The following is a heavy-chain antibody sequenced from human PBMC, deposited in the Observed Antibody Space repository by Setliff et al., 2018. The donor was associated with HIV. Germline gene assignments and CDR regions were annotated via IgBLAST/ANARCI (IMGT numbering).Heavy chain of an antibody. J-gene: IGHJ4*02. Sequence: GGSLRLSCAASGFTLSDYGMHWVRQAPGKGLEWVAVIWYDGGSKYYADSVKGRFIISRDNSKNTLYLQVNSLRTEDTAVYFCARDDRWVYNDYLDYWGQGTLVTVSS. CDR1: GFTLSDYG. V-gene: IGHV3-33*01. D-gene: IGHD3-10*01. CDR3: ARDDRWVYNDYLDY. CDR2: IWYDGGSK.